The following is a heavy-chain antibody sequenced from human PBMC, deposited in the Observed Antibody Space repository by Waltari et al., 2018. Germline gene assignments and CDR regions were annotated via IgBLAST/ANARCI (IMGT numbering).Heavy chain of an antibody. CDR1: GFMFSKYW. V-gene: IGHV3-74*01. CDR3: TRGGFSHSMDV. D-gene: IGHD3-3*01. J-gene: IGHJ6*02. Sequence: EVQVVESGGGLFQPGGSLRLSCAGSGFMFSKYWMHWFRQAPGKGLESVAYIDLDGSDTAYVDSVKGRFTISRDNAKSTVYLQMNSLRVDDTAVYYCTRGGFSHSMDVWGHGTTVTVSS. CDR2: IDLDGSDT.